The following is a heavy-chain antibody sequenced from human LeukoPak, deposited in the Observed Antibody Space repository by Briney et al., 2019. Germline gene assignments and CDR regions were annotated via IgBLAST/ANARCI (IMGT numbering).Heavy chain of an antibody. D-gene: IGHD2-15*01. Sequence: GGSLRLSCAASGFTFSSYSMNWVRQAPGKGLEWVSYITSSNSSRYYADSVKGRFTISRDNAKNSLSLQMNSLRAEDTAVYYCARGDCSGGSCFYYYYYMDVWGKGTTVTVSS. CDR3: ARGDCSGGSCFYYYYYMDV. J-gene: IGHJ6*03. V-gene: IGHV3-48*01. CDR1: GFTFSSYS. CDR2: ITSSNSSR.